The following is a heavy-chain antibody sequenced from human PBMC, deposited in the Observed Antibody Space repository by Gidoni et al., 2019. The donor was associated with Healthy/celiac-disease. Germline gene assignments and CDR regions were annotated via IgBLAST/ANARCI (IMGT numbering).Heavy chain of an antibody. V-gene: IGHV3-23*01. J-gene: IGHJ4*02. D-gene: IGHD3-9*01. CDR2: SSGSGGST. CDR1: GFTFSSHA. Sequence: EVQLLESGGGLVQPGCSLRLSCASSGFTFSSHAMSWVRQAPGKGLEWVSASSGSGGSTYYADSGKGRFTISRDNSKNTLYLQMNSLRAEDTAVYYCAKDRVTVLTGYADYWGQGTLVTVSS. CDR3: AKDRVTVLTGYADY.